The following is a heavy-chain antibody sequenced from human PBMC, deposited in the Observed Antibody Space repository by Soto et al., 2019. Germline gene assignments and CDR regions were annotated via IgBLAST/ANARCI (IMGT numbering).Heavy chain of an antibody. V-gene: IGHV4-38-2*01. Sequence: PSETLSLTCDVSGYSISSGYDWGWIRQPPGKGLEWIGRIYHSGSTYYNQSLKSRVTISVDTTKNQFSLKLSSVTAADTAVYYCARGNILTGYGYWFDPWGQGTLVTVSS. CDR3: ARGNILTGYGYWFDP. CDR2: IYHSGST. CDR1: GYSISSGYD. D-gene: IGHD3-9*01. J-gene: IGHJ5*02.